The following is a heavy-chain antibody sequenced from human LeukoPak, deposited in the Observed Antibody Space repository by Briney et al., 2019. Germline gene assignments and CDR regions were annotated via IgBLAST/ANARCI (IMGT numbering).Heavy chain of an antibody. J-gene: IGHJ4*02. CDR3: TRDFNYDLWSGPDY. V-gene: IGHV3-7*01. CDR1: GFIFSDYW. Sequence: GGSLRLSCAASGFIFSDYWMSWVRQAPGKGLEWVASIKQDGSEKFYVDSVKGRFTVSRDNAKNSLYLQMNNLRAEDTAIYYCTRDFNYDLWSGPDYWGQGTLVTVSS. D-gene: IGHD3-3*01. CDR2: IKQDGSEK.